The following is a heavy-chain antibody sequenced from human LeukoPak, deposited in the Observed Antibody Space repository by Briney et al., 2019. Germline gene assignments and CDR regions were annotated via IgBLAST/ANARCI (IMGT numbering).Heavy chain of an antibody. CDR1: GFTFRSYG. Sequence: PGGSPRPSCAASGFTFRSYGMHWVRQAPGKGLEWVAIIWYDGSNKYYADSVKGRITISRDNSKNTLYLQMNSLRAEDTAVYYCATVRGCGGDCYYIDYWGQGTLVTVSS. CDR2: IWYDGSNK. CDR3: ATVRGCGGDCYYIDY. V-gene: IGHV3-33*01. D-gene: IGHD2-21*02. J-gene: IGHJ4*02.